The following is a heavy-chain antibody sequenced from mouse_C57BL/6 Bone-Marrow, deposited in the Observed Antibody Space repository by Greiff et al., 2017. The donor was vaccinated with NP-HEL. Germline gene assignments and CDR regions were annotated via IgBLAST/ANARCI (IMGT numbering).Heavy chain of an antibody. CDR2: INPSRGYT. CDR3: ARRGLRRTY. CDR1: GYTFTSYT. Sequence: QVQLQQSGAELARPGASVKMSCKASGYTFTSYTMHWVKQRPGQGLEWIGYINPSRGYTKYNQKFKDKATWPADKSSSTAYMQMGSLTAEDSAVYDWARRGLRRTYGGQGTLVTVSA. D-gene: IGHD2-2*01. J-gene: IGHJ3*01. V-gene: IGHV1-4*01.